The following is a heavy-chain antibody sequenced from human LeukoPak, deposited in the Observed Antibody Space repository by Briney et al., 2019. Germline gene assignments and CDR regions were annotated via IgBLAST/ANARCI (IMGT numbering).Heavy chain of an antibody. CDR3: ARIQKWFGELLGYYYYMDV. CDR1: GFTFSSYN. V-gene: IGHV3-21*01. CDR2: ISSSSSYI. Sequence: GGSLRLSCTASGFTFSSYNMNWARQAPGKGLEWVSSISSSSSYIYYADSVKGRFTISRDNAKKSLYLQMNSLRAEDTAVYYCARIQKWFGELLGYYYYMDVWGKGTTVTVSS. D-gene: IGHD3-10*01. J-gene: IGHJ6*03.